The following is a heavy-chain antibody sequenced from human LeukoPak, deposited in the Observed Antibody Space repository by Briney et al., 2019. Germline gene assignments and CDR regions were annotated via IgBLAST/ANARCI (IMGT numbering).Heavy chain of an antibody. V-gene: IGHV4-39*01. J-gene: IGHJ4*02. Sequence: PSETLSLTCTVSGCSISSSSYYWGWIRQPPGQGLEWIGSIYYSGSTYYNPSLKSRVTISVDTSKNQFSLQLNSVTPEDTAVYYCARHRSFYSKSLYYFDYWGQGTLVTVSS. CDR2: IYYSGST. CDR3: ARHRSFYSKSLYYFDY. D-gene: IGHD4-11*01. CDR1: GCSISSSSYY.